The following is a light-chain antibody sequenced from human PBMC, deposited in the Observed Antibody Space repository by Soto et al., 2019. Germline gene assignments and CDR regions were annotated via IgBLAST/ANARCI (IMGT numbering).Light chain of an antibody. CDR2: DVS. V-gene: IGLV2-14*01. CDR3: SSYTSHRTVV. CDR1: RSDVGGYNY. Sequence: QSALTQPASVSGSPGQSIAISCTGTRSDVGGYNYVAWYQQPPGKAPKLIIYDVSDRPSGVSNRFSGSKSGNTASLTISGLQADDEADYYCSSYTSHRTVVFGGETKVNVL. J-gene: IGLJ3*02.